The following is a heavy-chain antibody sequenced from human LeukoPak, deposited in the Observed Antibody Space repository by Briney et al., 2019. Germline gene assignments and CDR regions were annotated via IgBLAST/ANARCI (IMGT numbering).Heavy chain of an antibody. Sequence: SETLSLTCAVNGESFNGFYWTWIRQSPGKGLEWIGEINDIGHTNYNASLKSRVTISLDTSQKQFSLKLTSVTAADTAVYYCARGEGNDYVWGSFCYYLDVWGKGTAVTVSS. CDR1: GESFNGFY. CDR2: INDIGHT. J-gene: IGHJ6*03. V-gene: IGHV4-34*01. CDR3: ARGEGNDYVWGSFCYYLDV. D-gene: IGHD3-16*01.